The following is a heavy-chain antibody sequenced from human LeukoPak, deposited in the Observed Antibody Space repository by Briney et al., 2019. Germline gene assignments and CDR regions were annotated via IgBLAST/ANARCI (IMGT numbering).Heavy chain of an antibody. CDR2: ISGSGGST. CDR1: GFTFSSYA. D-gene: IGHD6-13*01. V-gene: IGHV3-23*01. CDR3: AAHSSSWPYWYFDL. Sequence: PGGSLRLSCAASGFTFSSYAMGWVRQAPGKGLEWVSAISGSGGSTYYADSVKGRFTISRDNSKNTLYLQMNSLRAEDTAVYYCAAHSSSWPYWYFDLWGRGTLVTVSS. J-gene: IGHJ2*01.